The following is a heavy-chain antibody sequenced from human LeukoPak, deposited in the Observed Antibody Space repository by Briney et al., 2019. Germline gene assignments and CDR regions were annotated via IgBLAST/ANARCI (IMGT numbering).Heavy chain of an antibody. V-gene: IGHV3-23*01. CDR2: ISGSGGRT. CDR1: GFTFSSYA. D-gene: IGHD1/OR15-1a*01. Sequence: TGGSLRLSCAASGFTFSSYAMSWVRQAPGKGLEWVSAISGSGGRTYYADSVKGRFTISRDNYKNTLYLQMNSLRAEDTAVYYCASGKYFARTQTNDYWGQGTLVTVSS. J-gene: IGHJ4*02. CDR3: ASGKYFARTQTNDY.